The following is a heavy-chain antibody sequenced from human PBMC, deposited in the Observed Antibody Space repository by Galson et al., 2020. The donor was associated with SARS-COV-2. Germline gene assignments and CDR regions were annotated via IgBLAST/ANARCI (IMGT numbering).Heavy chain of an antibody. V-gene: IGHV3-21*01. Sequence: GGSLRLSCAASGFSFSSYSMNWVRQAPGKGLEWVSTISSSSSYIYYADSVKGRFTISRDSAKNSLYLQMNSLRAEDTAVYYCARDRGRDSSGYYFRYYFDYWGQGTLVTVSS. CDR3: ARDRGRDSSGYYFRYYFDY. J-gene: IGHJ4*02. CDR2: ISSSSSYI. D-gene: IGHD3-22*01. CDR1: GFSFSSYS.